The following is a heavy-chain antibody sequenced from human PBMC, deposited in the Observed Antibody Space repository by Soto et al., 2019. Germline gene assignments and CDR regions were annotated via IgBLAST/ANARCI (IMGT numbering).Heavy chain of an antibody. CDR2: ISGGGDTT. V-gene: IGHV3-23*01. D-gene: IGHD3-10*01. J-gene: IGHJ4*02. CDR1: GFTFNNYA. Sequence: EVQLLESGGGLVQPGGSLRLSCAASGFTFNNYAMTWVRQAPGKGLEWVSAISGGGDTTSYADSVKGRFTVSRDGSKNTLYLQMSSLRSEYAALYFWANGRVGSGSLTPRVDFWGQGTPGTVSS. CDR3: ANGRVGSGSLTPRVDF.